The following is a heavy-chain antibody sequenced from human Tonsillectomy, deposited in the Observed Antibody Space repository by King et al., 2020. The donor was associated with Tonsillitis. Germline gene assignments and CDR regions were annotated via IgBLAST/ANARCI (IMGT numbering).Heavy chain of an antibody. V-gene: IGHV1-2*02. D-gene: IGHD1-1*01. Sequence: VQLVESGAEVKKPGASVKVSCTASGYTFTGYYMHWVRQAPGQGLEWMGWINPNSGGTNYAQKFQGRVTMTRDTSISTAYMELSRLRSDDTAVYYCARNGNNWNDAKGWFDPWGQGTLVTVSS. CDR2: INPNSGGT. CDR1: GYTFTGYY. CDR3: ARNGNNWNDAKGWFDP. J-gene: IGHJ5*02.